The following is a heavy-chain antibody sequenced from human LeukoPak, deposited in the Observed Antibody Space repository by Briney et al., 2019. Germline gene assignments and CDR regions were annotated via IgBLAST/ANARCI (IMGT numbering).Heavy chain of an antibody. Sequence: SETLSLTCTVSGGSISSYYWSWIRQPPGKGLEWIGYIYYSGSTNYNPSLKSRVTISVDTSKNQFSLKLSSVTAADTAVYYCARSKGHSSSWYFGLLGYWGQGTLVTVSS. J-gene: IGHJ4*02. CDR2: IYYSGST. D-gene: IGHD6-13*01. CDR3: ARSKGHSSSWYFGLLGY. CDR1: GGSISSYY. V-gene: IGHV4-59*01.